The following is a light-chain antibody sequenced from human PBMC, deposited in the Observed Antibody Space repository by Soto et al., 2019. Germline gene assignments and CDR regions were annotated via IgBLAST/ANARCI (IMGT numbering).Light chain of an antibody. CDR1: QTISSW. V-gene: IGKV1-5*03. CDR3: QQYNSYSWT. Sequence: MSQSPATVSGSVGDRVTITCRASQTISSWLAWYQQKPGKAPKLLIYRASSLESGAPSRFSGTGSGTEFTLTISSLQPDDFATYYCQQYNSYSWTFGLGTKVDVK. CDR2: RAS. J-gene: IGKJ1*01.